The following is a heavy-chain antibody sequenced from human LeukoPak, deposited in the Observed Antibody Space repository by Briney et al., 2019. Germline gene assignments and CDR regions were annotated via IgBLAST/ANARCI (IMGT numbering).Heavy chain of an antibody. CDR3: AKESMVRGVIDP. J-gene: IGHJ5*02. D-gene: IGHD3-10*01. CDR1: GFNLKTYS. V-gene: IGHV3-23*01. Sequence: GGSLRLSCAASGFNLKTYSMNWVRQAPRKGPEWVSAISGSGGSTYYADSVKGRFTISRDNSKNTLYLQMNSLRAEDTAVYYCAKESMVRGVIDPWGQGTLVTVSS. CDR2: ISGSGGST.